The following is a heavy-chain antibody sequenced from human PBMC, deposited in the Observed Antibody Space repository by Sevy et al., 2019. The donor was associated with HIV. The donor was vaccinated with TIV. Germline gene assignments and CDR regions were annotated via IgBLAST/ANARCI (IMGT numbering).Heavy chain of an antibody. CDR2: INPKTGGT. J-gene: IGHJ4*02. Sequence: ASVKVSCKASGYTFTGYYVNWLRQAPGQGLEWMGWINPKTGGTYFAKKFQDRVTMTTGTSLTTAYLELSGLRCDDTAVDYCARIGDYFYTSGYYPLKYWGQGTLVTVSS. D-gene: IGHD3-22*01. CDR1: GYTFTGYY. CDR3: ARIGDYFYTSGYYPLKY. V-gene: IGHV1-2*02.